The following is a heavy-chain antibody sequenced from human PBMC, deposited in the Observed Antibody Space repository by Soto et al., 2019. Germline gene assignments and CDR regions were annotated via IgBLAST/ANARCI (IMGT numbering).Heavy chain of an antibody. V-gene: IGHV3-33*01. J-gene: IGHJ5*02. D-gene: IGHD3-10*01. CDR3: ARDNYYGSGSYYAFNWFDT. CDR1: LFTFSSYG. CDR2: ILYDGSNK. Sequence: PVWSLRLSCSSSLFTFSSYGMHLVLHSPFKLLEWVAVILYDGSNKYYADSVKGRFTISRDNSKNTLYLQMNSLRAEDTAVYYCARDNYYGSGSYYAFNWFDTWGQGTLVTVSS.